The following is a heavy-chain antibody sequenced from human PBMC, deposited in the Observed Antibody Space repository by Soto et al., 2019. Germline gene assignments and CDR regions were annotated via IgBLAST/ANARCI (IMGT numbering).Heavy chain of an antibody. CDR2: SSYSGGT. Sequence: SETLSLTCTVSTDSSSFTNSYWGWIRQPPGKGLQWIGGSSYSGGTFYNPSLKGRVVISFDTSKKQSSLQVTSVTAADTAVYFCARHRIEVVWRGFDFWGQGSPVTVSS. J-gene: IGHJ4*02. V-gene: IGHV4-39*01. CDR1: TDSSSFTNSY. D-gene: IGHD3-10*01. CDR3: ARHRIEVVWRGFDF.